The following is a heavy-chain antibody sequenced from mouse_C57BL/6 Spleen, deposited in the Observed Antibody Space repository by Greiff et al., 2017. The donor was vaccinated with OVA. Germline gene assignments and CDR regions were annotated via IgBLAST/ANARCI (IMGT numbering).Heavy chain of an antibody. V-gene: IGHV1-9*01. Sequence: VQLVESGAELMKPGASVKLSCKATGYTFTGYWIEWVKQRPGHGLEWIGEILPGSGSTNYNEKFKGKATFTADTSSNTAYMQLSSLTTEDSAIYYCARGRITTVVATFTPMDYWGQGTSVTVSS. J-gene: IGHJ4*01. CDR1: GYTFTGYW. D-gene: IGHD1-1*01. CDR2: ILPGSGST. CDR3: ARGRITTVVATFTPMDY.